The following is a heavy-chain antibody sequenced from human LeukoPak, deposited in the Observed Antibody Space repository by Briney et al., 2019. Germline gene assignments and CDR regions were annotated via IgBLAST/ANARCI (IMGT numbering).Heavy chain of an antibody. CDR3: ARVRAGGSLYYFDY. D-gene: IGHD2-15*01. V-gene: IGHV4-59*01. Sequence: SETLSLTCTVSGGSISSYYWSWIRQPPGKGLEWIGYIYYSGSTNYNPSLKSRVTISVDTPKNQFSLKLSSVTAADTAVYYCARVRAGGSLYYFDYWGQGTLVTVSS. CDR2: IYYSGST. CDR1: GGSISSYY. J-gene: IGHJ4*02.